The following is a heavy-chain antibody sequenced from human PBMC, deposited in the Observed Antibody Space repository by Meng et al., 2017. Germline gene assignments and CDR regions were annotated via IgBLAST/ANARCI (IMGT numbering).Heavy chain of an antibody. D-gene: IGHD4-23*01. V-gene: IGHV3-11*01. J-gene: IGHJ4*02. CDR1: GFTFSDYY. Sequence: VQLVESGGGLIQPGGSLRLSCAASGFTFSDYYMSWIRQAPGKGLEWISYISTSGNTIYYTDSVKGRFAISRDNAKNSLYLQMSSLRAEDTAVYYCARGFNGGNSGAFGYWGQGTLVTVSS. CDR2: ISTSGNTI. CDR3: ARGFNGGNSGAFGY.